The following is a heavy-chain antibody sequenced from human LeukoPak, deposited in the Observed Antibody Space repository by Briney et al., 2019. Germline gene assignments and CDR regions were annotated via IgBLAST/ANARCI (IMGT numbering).Heavy chain of an antibody. J-gene: IGHJ4*02. V-gene: IGHV3-30*18. CDR1: GFTFSSYG. CDR2: ISYDGSNK. Sequence: GGSLRLSCAASGFTFSSYGMHWVRQAPGKGLEWVAVISYDGSNKYYADCVKGRFTISRDNSKNTLYLQMNSLRAEDTAVYYCAKDGAVAGHFDYWGQGTLVTVSS. CDR3: AKDGAVAGHFDY. D-gene: IGHD6-19*01.